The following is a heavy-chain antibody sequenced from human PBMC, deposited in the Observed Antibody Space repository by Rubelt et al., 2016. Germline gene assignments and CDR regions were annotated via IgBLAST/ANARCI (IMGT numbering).Heavy chain of an antibody. Sequence: GLEWMGGIIPIFGTANYAQKFQGRVTITADESTSTAYMELSSLRSEDTAVYYCAGMQQLVPLGYYYYGMDVWGQGTTVTVSS. D-gene: IGHD6-13*01. J-gene: IGHJ6*02. V-gene: IGHV1-69*01. CDR2: IIPIFGTA. CDR3: AGMQQLVPLGYYYYGMDV.